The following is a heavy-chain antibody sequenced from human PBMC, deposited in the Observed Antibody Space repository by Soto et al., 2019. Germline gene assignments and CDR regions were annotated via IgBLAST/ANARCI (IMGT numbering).Heavy chain of an antibody. J-gene: IGHJ4*02. CDR3: ARVPAPYSSSFYYFDY. D-gene: IGHD6-6*01. Sequence: GGSLRLSCAASGFTFSSYAMHWVRQAPGKGLEYVSAISSNGGSTYYANSVKGRFTISRDNSKNTLYLQMGSLRAEDMAVYYCARVPAPYSSSFYYFDYWGQGTLVTVSS. CDR2: ISSNGGST. CDR1: GFTFSSYA. V-gene: IGHV3-64*01.